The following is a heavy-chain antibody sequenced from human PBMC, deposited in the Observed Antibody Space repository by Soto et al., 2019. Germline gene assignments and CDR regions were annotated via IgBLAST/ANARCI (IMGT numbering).Heavy chain of an antibody. Sequence: SETLSLTCTVSGGSISIGDHYWSWIRHRPGKGLEWIGYIYYSGNTYYNPSLKSRIIMSVDTSKSQFSLRVSSVTAADTAIYYXAGFSSGEYGGNSGFVYWAQGTLVTVSS. CDR2: IYYSGNT. D-gene: IGHD2-21*02. CDR3: AGFSSGEYGGNSGFVY. J-gene: IGHJ4*02. V-gene: IGHV4-31*03. CDR1: GGSISIGDHY.